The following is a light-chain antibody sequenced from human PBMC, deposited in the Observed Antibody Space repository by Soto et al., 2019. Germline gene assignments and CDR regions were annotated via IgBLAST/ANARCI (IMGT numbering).Light chain of an antibody. CDR3: HQRQSWPRT. CDR2: ITS. V-gene: IGKV3-11*01. J-gene: IGKJ1*01. CDR1: QAVNTR. Sequence: EIVLTQSPATLSAFPGDRFTLSCMAIQAVNTRLAWYQHKPGQAPRLLIYITSNRAAGVPSRFSAWGSETDFTLTISDVQPEDFEVYYCHQRQSWPRTFGQGTKVDIK.